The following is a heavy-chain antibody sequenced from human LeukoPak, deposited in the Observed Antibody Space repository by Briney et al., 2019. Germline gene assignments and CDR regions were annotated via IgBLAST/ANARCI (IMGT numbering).Heavy chain of an antibody. J-gene: IGHJ5*02. Sequence: ASVKVSCKASGYTFTGYYMHWVRQAPGQGLEWMGWINPNSGGTNYAQKFQGRVTMTRDTSISTAYMELSRLRSDDTAVYYCARAGSMVRGVIRSQGFDPWGQGTLVTVSS. CDR3: ARAGSMVRGVIRSQGFDP. V-gene: IGHV1-2*02. D-gene: IGHD3-10*01. CDR1: GYTFTGYY. CDR2: INPNSGGT.